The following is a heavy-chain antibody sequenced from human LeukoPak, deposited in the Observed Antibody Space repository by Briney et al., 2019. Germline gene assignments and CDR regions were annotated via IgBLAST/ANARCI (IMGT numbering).Heavy chain of an antibody. CDR1: GFSLSSFG. D-gene: IGHD3-16*01. J-gene: IGHJ4*02. CDR2: ISSSSSYI. Sequence: PGGSLRLSCAASGFSLSSFGISWVRRAPGKGLEWVSSISSSSSYIYYADSVKGRFTISRDNANNSLYLQMNSPRAEDTTVYYCARGDSGGMDYWGQGTLVTVSS. CDR3: ARGDSGGMDY. V-gene: IGHV3-21*01.